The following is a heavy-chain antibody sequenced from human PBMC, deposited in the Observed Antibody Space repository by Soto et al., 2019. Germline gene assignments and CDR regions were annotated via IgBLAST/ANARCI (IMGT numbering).Heavy chain of an antibody. D-gene: IGHD3-3*01. J-gene: IGHJ6*03. V-gene: IGHV3-7*01. CDR1: GFTFSSYW. CDR3: ARAKSENKLWSGYYIAYMDV. CDR2: IKQDGSEK. Sequence: GGSLRLSCAASGFTFSSYWMSWVRQAPGKGLEWVANIKQDGSEKYYVDSVKGRFTISRDNAKNSLYLQMNSLRAEDTAVYYCARAKSENKLWSGYYIAYMDVWGKGTTVTVSS.